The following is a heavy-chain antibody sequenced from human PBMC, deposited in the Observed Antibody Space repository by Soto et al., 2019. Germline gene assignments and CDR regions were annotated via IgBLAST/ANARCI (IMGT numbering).Heavy chain of an antibody. D-gene: IGHD3-9*01. CDR3: AKDPVFRFSDWHNRAFDY. CDR2: ICYDGSNK. V-gene: IGHV3-33*06. CDR1: GFTFSSYG. J-gene: IGHJ4*02. Sequence: GGSLRLSCAASGFTFSSYGMHWVRQAPGKGLEWVAVICYDGSNKYYADSVKGRFTISRDNSKNTLYLQMNSLRAEDTAVYYCAKDPVFRFSDWHNRAFDYWGQGTLVTVSS.